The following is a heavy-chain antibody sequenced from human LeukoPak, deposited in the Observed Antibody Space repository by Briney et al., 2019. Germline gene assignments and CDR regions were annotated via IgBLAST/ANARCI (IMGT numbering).Heavy chain of an antibody. CDR3: VTGLGRTDHDY. J-gene: IGHJ4*02. D-gene: IGHD1/OR15-1a*01. CDR2: IKRNIDGGTT. Sequence: PGGSPRLSCAASGFTFSSTWMSWVRQAPGKGLEWVGRIKRNIDGGTTDYAAPVNGRFTISRDDSKNTLYLQMNSLKTEDTAVYYCVTGLGRTDHDYWGQGTLVTVSS. CDR1: GFTFSSTW. V-gene: IGHV3-15*01.